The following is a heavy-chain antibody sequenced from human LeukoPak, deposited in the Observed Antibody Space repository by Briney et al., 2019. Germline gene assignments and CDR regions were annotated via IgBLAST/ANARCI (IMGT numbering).Heavy chain of an antibody. D-gene: IGHD3-3*01. V-gene: IGHV3-23*01. CDR1: GFTFSSYA. Sequence: GGSLRLSCAASGFTFSSYAMSWVRQAPGKGLEWVSGISGNGGSTYYADSVKGRFTISRDNSKNTLYLQMNSLRAEDTAVYYCAKTAGRITIFGVVIYWGQGTLVTVSS. J-gene: IGHJ4*02. CDR2: ISGNGGST. CDR3: AKTAGRITIFGVVIY.